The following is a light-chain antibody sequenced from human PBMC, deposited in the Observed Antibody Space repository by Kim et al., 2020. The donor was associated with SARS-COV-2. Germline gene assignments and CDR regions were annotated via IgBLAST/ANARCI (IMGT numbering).Light chain of an antibody. CDR2: DVS. J-gene: IGLJ2*01. Sequence: QSALTQPASVSGSPGQSITISCTGTSSDVGGYNYVSRYQQHPGKASKLMIYDVSNRPSGVSNRFSGSKSGNTASLTISGLQAEDEADYYCSSYTSSSTLVVFGGGTQLTVL. V-gene: IGLV2-14*03. CDR3: SSYTSSSTLVV. CDR1: SSDVGGYNY.